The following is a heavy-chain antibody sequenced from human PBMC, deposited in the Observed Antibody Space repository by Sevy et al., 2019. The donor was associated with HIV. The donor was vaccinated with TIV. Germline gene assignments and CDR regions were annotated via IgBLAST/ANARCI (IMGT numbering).Heavy chain of an antibody. J-gene: IGHJ4*02. D-gene: IGHD5-18*01. CDR3: ARDPGQLWLHFDY. CDR2: IKQDGSEK. V-gene: IGHV3-7*03. Sequence: GGSLRLSCAASGFTFSSYWMSWVRQAPGKGLEWVAKIKQDGSEKYYVDSVKGRFTISRDNAKNSLYLQMNSLRAEDTAVYYCARDPGQLWLHFDYWGQGTLVTVSS. CDR1: GFTFSSYW.